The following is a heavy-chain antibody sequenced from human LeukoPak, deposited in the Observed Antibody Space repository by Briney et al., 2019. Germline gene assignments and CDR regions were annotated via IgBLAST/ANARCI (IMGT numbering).Heavy chain of an antibody. J-gene: IGHJ3*02. Sequence: PSETLSLTCTVSGGSISSGDYYWSWIRQPPGKGLEWIGYIYYSGSTYYNPSLKSRVTISVDTSKNQFSLKLSSVTAADTAVYYCARGLHFWSDGDAFDIWGQGTMVTVSS. CDR3: ARGLHFWSDGDAFDI. CDR2: IYYSGST. D-gene: IGHD3-3*02. V-gene: IGHV4-30-4*08. CDR1: GGSISSGDYY.